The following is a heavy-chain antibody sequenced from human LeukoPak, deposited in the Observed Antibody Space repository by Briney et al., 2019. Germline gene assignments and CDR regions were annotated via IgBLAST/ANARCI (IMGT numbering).Heavy chain of an antibody. CDR3: ARRDYDSLDY. V-gene: IGHV3-33*01. CDR1: GFTFSSHG. J-gene: IGHJ4*02. D-gene: IGHD3-22*01. CDR2: IWYDGSKK. Sequence: GRSLRLSCAASGFTFSSHGFYWVRQAPGKGLEWVAVIWYDGSKKYYADSVKGRSTISRDNSKNTLYLEMNSLRAEDTAVYYCARRDYDSLDYWGQGTLVTVSS.